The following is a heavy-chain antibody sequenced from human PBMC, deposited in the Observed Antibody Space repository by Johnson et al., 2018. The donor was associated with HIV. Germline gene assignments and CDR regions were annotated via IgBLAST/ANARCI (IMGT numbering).Heavy chain of an antibody. CDR1: GFTFSTYA. CDR3: AKGWELTPDDAFDI. Sequence: VQVLESGGGVVQPGRSLRLSCGASGFTFSTYAVHWVRQAPGKGLEWVANIKQDGSEKYYVDSVKGRFTISRDNSKGTLYLQMNSRRAEDTAVYYCAKGWELTPDDAFDIWGQGTMVTVSS. D-gene: IGHD1-26*01. V-gene: IGHV3-7*03. J-gene: IGHJ3*02. CDR2: IKQDGSEK.